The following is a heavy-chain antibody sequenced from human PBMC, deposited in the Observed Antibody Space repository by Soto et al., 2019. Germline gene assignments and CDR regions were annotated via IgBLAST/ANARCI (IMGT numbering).Heavy chain of an antibody. J-gene: IGHJ4*02. D-gene: IGHD3-16*01. CDR2: ISGSGGST. CDR3: AKRQAYDYVWPEKSCFDY. Sequence: RVSRAASGLKFISYAMRWVRQATGKGLEWVSVISGSGGSTYYADSVKGRFTISRDNSKNTLYLQMNRLRAEHSAVYCCAKRQAYDYVWPEKSCFDYWGQGTLVTVSS. CDR1: GLKFISYA. V-gene: IGHV3-23*01.